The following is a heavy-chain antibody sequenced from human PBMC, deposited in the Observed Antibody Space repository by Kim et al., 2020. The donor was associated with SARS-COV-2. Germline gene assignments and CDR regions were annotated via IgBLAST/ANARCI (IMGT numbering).Heavy chain of an antibody. V-gene: IGHV4-59*01. Sequence: SETLSLTCTVSGGSISSYYWSWIRQPPGKGLEWIGYIYYSGSTNYNPSLKSRVTISVDTSKNQFSLKLSSVTAADTAVYYCARVRWEYYYGMDVWGQGTTVTVSS. D-gene: IGHD1-26*01. CDR2: IYYSGST. CDR3: ARVRWEYYYGMDV. J-gene: IGHJ6*02. CDR1: GGSISSYY.